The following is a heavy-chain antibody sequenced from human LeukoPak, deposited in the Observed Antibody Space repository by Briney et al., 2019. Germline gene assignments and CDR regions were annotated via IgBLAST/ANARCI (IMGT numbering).Heavy chain of an antibody. Sequence: SETLSLTCTVSGGSISSSSYYWGWIRQPPGKGLEWIGSIYYSGSTYYNPSLKSRVTISVDTSKNQFSLKLSSVTAADTAVYYCARDVEEWGRGYSYGTRQEWGQGTLVTVSS. CDR2: IYYSGST. CDR3: ARDVEEWGRGYSYGTRQE. J-gene: IGHJ4*02. V-gene: IGHV4-39*07. D-gene: IGHD5-18*01. CDR1: GGSISSSSYY.